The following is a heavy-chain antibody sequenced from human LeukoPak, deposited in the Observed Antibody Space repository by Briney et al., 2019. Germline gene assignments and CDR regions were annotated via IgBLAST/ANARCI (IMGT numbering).Heavy chain of an antibody. CDR2: IYYSGST. J-gene: IGHJ6*03. D-gene: IGHD3-10*01. Sequence: SETLSPTCTVSGGSISSYYWSWIRQPPGKGLEWIGYIYYSGSTNYNPSLTSRVTISGDTSKNQVSLKVSSVTAADTAVYYCARTTMVRGTYYRDVWGKGTTVTISS. CDR3: ARTTMVRGTYYRDV. V-gene: IGHV4-59*01. CDR1: GGSISSYY.